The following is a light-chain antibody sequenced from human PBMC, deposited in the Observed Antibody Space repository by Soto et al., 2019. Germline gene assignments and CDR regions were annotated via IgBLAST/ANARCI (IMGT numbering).Light chain of an antibody. V-gene: IGKV3-15*01. CDR1: QSVSRN. CDR2: VAS. CDR3: QQYNVWPLT. J-gene: IGKJ4*01. Sequence: EIVMTQSPATLSVSPGERATLSCRASQSVSRNLAWYQQKPGQTPKLLIYVASTRATGIPARFSGSGSGKEFTLTISSLQSEDFAVYYCQQYNVWPLTFGGGTKVEFK.